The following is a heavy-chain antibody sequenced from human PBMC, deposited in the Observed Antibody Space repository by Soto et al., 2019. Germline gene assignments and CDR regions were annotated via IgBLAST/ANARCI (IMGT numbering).Heavy chain of an antibody. D-gene: IGHD4-17*01. Sequence: GGSLRLSCAASGFTFRNYAMTWVRQAPGKGLEWVSSISGSGGRTYYADAVKGRFTISRDNSKNTLSLQMDSLRAGDTAVFFCGRDPNGDYVGAFEIWGQGTMVTVSS. CDR1: GFTFRNYA. CDR2: ISGSGGRT. J-gene: IGHJ3*02. CDR3: GRDPNGDYVGAFEI. V-gene: IGHV3-23*01.